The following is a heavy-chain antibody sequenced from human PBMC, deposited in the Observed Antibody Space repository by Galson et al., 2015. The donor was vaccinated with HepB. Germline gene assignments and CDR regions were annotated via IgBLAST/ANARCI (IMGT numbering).Heavy chain of an antibody. CDR3: ARVLPNDSGNVDY. Sequence: SLRLSCAGSGFSFSSHSMNWVRQAPGKGLEWISYISSSSSYTFYADSVKGRFTVSRDNAKNLVFLQMSSLRAEDTAVYYCARVLPNDSGNVDYWGQGTLVTVSS. CDR2: ISSSSSYT. J-gene: IGHJ4*02. D-gene: IGHD3-10*01. V-gene: IGHV3-21*05. CDR1: GFSFSSHS.